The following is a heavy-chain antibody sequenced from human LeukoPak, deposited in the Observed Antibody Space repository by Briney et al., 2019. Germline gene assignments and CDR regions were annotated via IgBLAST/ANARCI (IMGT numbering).Heavy chain of an antibody. CDR2: ISSSGSTI. CDR3: AREMSVAGSGVIDS. Sequence: GGSLRLSCAASGFTFSSYEMNWVRQAPGKGLEWVSYISSSGSTIYYADSVKGRFTISRDNAKNSLYLQMNSLRAEDTAVYYCAREMSVAGSGVIDSWGQGTLVTVSS. V-gene: IGHV3-48*03. D-gene: IGHD6-19*01. J-gene: IGHJ4*02. CDR1: GFTFSSYE.